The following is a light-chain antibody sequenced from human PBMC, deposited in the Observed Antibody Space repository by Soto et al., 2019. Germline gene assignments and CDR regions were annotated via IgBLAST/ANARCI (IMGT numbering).Light chain of an antibody. CDR3: CSYAGATTYVL. V-gene: IGLV2-23*02. CDR2: GVX. Sequence: QSALTQPASVSGSPGQSINISCTGTSSDIGSYDFVSWYQQQPGKAPKLMIYGVXXRPSGLSNRFSGSKSGNTASLTISGXXXXXXXXXYCCSYAGATTYVLFGGGTQLTVL. J-gene: IGLJ7*01. CDR1: SSDIGSYDF.